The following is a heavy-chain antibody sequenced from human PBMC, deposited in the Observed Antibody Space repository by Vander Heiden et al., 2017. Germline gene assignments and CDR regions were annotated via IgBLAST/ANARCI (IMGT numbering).Heavy chain of an antibody. CDR2: INPNSGGT. CDR3: ARVPQTDAFDI. J-gene: IGHJ3*02. V-gene: IGHV1-2*02. CDR1: GYTFTGYF. Sequence: QVQLVQSGAEVKKPGASVKVSCKASGYTFTGYFMHWVRQAPGHALEWMGWINPNSGGTKYAQMFQGRVTMTRDTPISTAYMELSRLRSDDTAVYYCARVPQTDAFDIWGQGTMVSVSS.